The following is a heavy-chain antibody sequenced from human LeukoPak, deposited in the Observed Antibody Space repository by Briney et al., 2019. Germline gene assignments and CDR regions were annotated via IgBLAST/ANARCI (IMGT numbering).Heavy chain of an antibody. CDR2: IKQDGSEK. J-gene: IGHJ4*02. CDR1: GFTFSTYY. V-gene: IGHV3-7*01. CDR3: ASRNSLFI. D-gene: IGHD4-23*01. Sequence: PGGSLRLSCAASGFTFSTYYMSWVRQAPGTGLEWVANIKQDGSEKYYVDSVKGRFTISRDNAKNSLYLQMNSLRAEDTAVYYCASRNSLFIWGQGTLVTVSS.